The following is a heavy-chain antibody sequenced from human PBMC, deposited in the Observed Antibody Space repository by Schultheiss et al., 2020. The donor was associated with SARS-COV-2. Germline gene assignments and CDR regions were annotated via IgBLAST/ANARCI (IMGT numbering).Heavy chain of an antibody. CDR2: ISYDGSNK. J-gene: IGHJ6*02. D-gene: IGHD5-12*01. Sequence: GGSLRLSCAASGFTFSSYAMHWVRQAPGKGLEWVAVISYDGSNKYYADSVKGRFTISRDNSKNTLYLQMNSLRAEDTAVYYCTTVSGYAKGDYYYYGMDVWGQGTTVTVSS. CDR1: GFTFSSYA. V-gene: IGHV3-30*04. CDR3: TTVSGYAKGDYYYYGMDV.